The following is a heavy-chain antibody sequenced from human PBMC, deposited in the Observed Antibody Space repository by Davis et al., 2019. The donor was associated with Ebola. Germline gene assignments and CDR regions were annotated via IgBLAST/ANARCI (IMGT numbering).Heavy chain of an antibody. D-gene: IGHD2-2*01. V-gene: IGHV4-4*02. CDR3: ARGVYCSSTSCYGYYYYGMDV. Sequence: SETLSLTCAVSGGSISSSNWWSWVRQPPGKGLEWIGEIYHSGSTNYNPSLKSRVTISVDKSKNQFSLKLSSVTAADTAVYYCARGVYCSSTSCYGYYYYGMDVWGQGTTVTVSS. J-gene: IGHJ6*02. CDR2: IYHSGST. CDR1: GGSISSSNW.